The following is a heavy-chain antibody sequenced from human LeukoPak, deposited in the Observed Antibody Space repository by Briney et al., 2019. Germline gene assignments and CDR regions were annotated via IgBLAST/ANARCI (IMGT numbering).Heavy chain of an antibody. V-gene: IGHV4-59*01. J-gene: IGHJ5*02. CDR2: IYYSGST. Sequence: SETLSLTCTVSGGSISSYYWSWIRQPPGKGLEWIGYIYYSGSTNYNPSLKSRVTISVDTSKNQFSLKLSSVTAADTAVYYCAGDLVRGYCSGGSCYPSWFDPWGQGTLVTVSS. CDR1: GGSISSYY. CDR3: AGDLVRGYCSGGSCYPSWFDP. D-gene: IGHD2-15*01.